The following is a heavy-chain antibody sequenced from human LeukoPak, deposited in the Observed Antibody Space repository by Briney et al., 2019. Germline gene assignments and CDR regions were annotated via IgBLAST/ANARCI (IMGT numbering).Heavy chain of an antibody. V-gene: IGHV4/OR15-8*02. CDR2: IYHSESG. CDR1: GGSITSNDW. J-gene: IGHJ4*02. Sequence: SETLSLTCAVSGGSITSNDWWRWVRQSPVKGLEWIGEIYHSESGNYNPSLKSRVTLSIDKSKNQFSLKMNFVTAADTAVYYCARRSASSLLFEQWGQGTLVTVSS. CDR3: ARRSASSLLFEQ. D-gene: IGHD2-2*01.